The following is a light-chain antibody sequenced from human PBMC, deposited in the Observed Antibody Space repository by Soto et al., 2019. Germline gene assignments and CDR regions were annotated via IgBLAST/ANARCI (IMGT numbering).Light chain of an antibody. Sequence: EIVLTQSRGALSLSAGERATLSCRASQSVTSTYLAWYQQKPGQAPRLLIYDASTRAPGVPDRFSGSGSGTDFTLSISRLEPEDFAVYFCQQFDGSPWTFGQGTKVDIK. J-gene: IGKJ1*01. V-gene: IGKV3-20*01. CDR2: DAS. CDR3: QQFDGSPWT. CDR1: QSVTSTY.